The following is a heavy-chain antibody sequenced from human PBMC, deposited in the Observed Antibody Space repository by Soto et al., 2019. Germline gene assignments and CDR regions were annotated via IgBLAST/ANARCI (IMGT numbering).Heavy chain of an antibody. J-gene: IGHJ4*02. V-gene: IGHV3-23*01. Sequence: PVGSLRLSCASSVFTFSSYAMTCVRHSPGKWLEWVSGISGSGGSTYYADSVKGRFTISRDNSKNTLYLQMNSLRADDTAVYYCAKGITVHGSFEQWGQGTLDNVSS. CDR2: ISGSGGST. D-gene: IGHD4-4*01. CDR1: VFTFSSYA. CDR3: AKGITVHGSFEQ.